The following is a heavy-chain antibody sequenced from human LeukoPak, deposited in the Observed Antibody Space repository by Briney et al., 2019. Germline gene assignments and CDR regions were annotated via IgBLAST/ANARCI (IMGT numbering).Heavy chain of an antibody. Sequence: SETLSLTCTVSGGSISSYYWSWIRQPPGKGLEWIGYIYYSGSTNYNPSLKSRVTISVDTSKNQFSLKLSSVTAADTAVYYCARDGCSGGSCYSYYYYYMDVWGKGTTVTVSS. CDR2: IYYSGST. D-gene: IGHD2-15*01. V-gene: IGHV4-59*01. CDR1: GGSISSYY. J-gene: IGHJ6*03. CDR3: ARDGCSGGSCYSYYYYYMDV.